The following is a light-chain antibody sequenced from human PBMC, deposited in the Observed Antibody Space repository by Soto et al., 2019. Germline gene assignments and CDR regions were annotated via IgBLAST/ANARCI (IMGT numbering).Light chain of an antibody. CDR1: QSVRTK. V-gene: IGKV3-15*01. CDR2: GAS. CDR3: QQHDQGWT. Sequence: EMVMTQSPATLSVSLGERATLSCRASQSVRTKLVWYQQKPGQAPRLLIYGASTRATGIPARFSGSGSGTESTLTISSLQSEDLAVYYCQQHDQGWTFGQGTKVEIK. J-gene: IGKJ1*01.